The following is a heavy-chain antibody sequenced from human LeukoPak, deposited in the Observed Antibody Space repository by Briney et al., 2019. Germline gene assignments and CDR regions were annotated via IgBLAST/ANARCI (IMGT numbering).Heavy chain of an antibody. V-gene: IGHV3-23*01. J-gene: IGHJ4*02. CDR3: AGRVTGYSSGYVY. Sequence: GGSLRLSCVASGFPFSNYAMSWVRQAPEKGLDWVSVISGSAHKIRYADSVKGRFTISRDNSENTVYLQMNNLRAEDTALYYCAGRVTGYSSGYVYWGQGTLVTVSS. D-gene: IGHD5-18*01. CDR1: GFPFSNYA. CDR2: ISGSAHKI.